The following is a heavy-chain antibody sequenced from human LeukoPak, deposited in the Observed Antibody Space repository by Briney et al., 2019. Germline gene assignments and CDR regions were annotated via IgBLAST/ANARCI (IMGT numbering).Heavy chain of an antibody. Sequence: PGGSLRLSCAASGFTFSSYGMHWVRQAPGKGLEGVAVIWYDGSNKYYADSVKGRFTISRDNSKNTLYLQMNSLRAEDTAVYYCAKVGREWLRLSYFDYWGQGTLVTVSS. D-gene: IGHD5-12*01. CDR1: GFTFSSYG. CDR2: IWYDGSNK. J-gene: IGHJ4*02. V-gene: IGHV3-33*06. CDR3: AKVGREWLRLSYFDY.